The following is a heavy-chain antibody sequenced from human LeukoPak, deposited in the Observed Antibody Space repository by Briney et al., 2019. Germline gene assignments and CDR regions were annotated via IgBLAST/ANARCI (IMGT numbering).Heavy chain of an antibody. D-gene: IGHD3-10*01. CDR1: GYTFTGYY. CDR2: INPNSGGT. J-gene: IGHJ4*02. V-gene: IGHV1-2*02. CDR3: ARTYYGSGSYYND. Sequence: ASVKDSCKASGYTFTGYYMHWVRQAPGQGLEWMGWINPNSGGTNYAQKFQGRVSMTRDTSISTAYMELSRLRSDDTAVYYCARTYYGSGSYYNDWGQGTLVTVSS.